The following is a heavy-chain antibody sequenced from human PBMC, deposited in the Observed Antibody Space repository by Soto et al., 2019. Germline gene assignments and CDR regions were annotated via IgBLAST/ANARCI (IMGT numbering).Heavy chain of an antibody. Sequence: QVQLQESGPGLVKPSGTLSLTCTVSGFSVTSNKYWSWVRQSPGKALEWIGEIYHSGTTYYNPSLIVEVIIPRNRSRNRSPRIRTPGPAAATAVNHGAGDGRYGTVGGCSIMREAFDVWGQGTLVTVSS. CDR2: IYHSGTT. D-gene: IGHD5-18*01. CDR3: AGDGRYGTVGGCSIMREAFDV. CDR1: GFSVTSNKY. V-gene: IGHV4-4*02. J-gene: IGHJ3*01.